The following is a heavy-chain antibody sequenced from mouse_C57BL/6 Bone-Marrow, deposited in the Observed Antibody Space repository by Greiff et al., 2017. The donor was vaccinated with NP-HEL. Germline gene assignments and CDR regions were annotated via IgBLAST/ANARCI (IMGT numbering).Heavy chain of an antibody. CDR1: GFSFNTYA. CDR2: IRSKSNNYAT. J-gene: IGHJ2*01. D-gene: IGHD2-3*01. CDR3: VGDGYYILFDY. V-gene: IGHV10-1*01. Sequence: EVKLVESGGGLVQPKGSLKLSCAASGFSFNTYAMNWVRQAPGKGLEWVARIRSKSNNYATYYADSVKDRFTISRDDSESMLYLQMNNLKTEDTAMYYCVGDGYYILFDYWGQGTTLTVSS.